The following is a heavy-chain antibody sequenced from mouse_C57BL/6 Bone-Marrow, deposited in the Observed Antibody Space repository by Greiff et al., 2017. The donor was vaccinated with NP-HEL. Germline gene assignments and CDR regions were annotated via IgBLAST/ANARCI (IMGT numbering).Heavy chain of an antibody. D-gene: IGHD1-1*01. CDR2: INPNNGGT. Sequence: VHVKQSGPELVKPGASVKMSCKASGYTFTDYNMHWVKQSHGKSLEWIGYINPNNGGTSYNQKFKGKATLTVNKYSSTAYMELRSLTSEDSAVYYCARPYYYGSSSHWYFDVWGTGTTVTVSS. CDR3: ARPYYYGSSSHWYFDV. V-gene: IGHV1-22*01. J-gene: IGHJ1*03. CDR1: GYTFTDYN.